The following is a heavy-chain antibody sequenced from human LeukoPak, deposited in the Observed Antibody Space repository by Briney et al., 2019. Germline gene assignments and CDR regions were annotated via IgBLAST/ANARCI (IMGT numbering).Heavy chain of an antibody. CDR3: ARAVLPYCSGGSCYLGY. J-gene: IGHJ4*02. CDR1: GFTFSSYS. D-gene: IGHD2-15*01. Sequence: PGGSLRLSCAASGFTFSSYSMNWVRQAPGKGLEWVSSISSSSSYIYYADSVRGRFTISRDNAKNSLYLQMNSLRAEDTAVYYCARAVLPYCSGGSCYLGYWGQGTLVTVSS. V-gene: IGHV3-21*01. CDR2: ISSSSSYI.